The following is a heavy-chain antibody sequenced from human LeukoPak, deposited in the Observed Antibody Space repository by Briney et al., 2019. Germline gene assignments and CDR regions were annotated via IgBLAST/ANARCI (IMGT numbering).Heavy chain of an antibody. CDR3: ARGFGSSSSYYYYYMDV. CDR2: MNPNSGNT. J-gene: IGHJ6*03. Sequence: ASVKVSCKASGYTFTSYDINWVRQATGQGLEWMGWMNPNSGNTGYAQKFQGRVTITRNTSISTAYMELSSLRSEDTAVYYCARGFGSSSSYYYYYMDVWGKGTTVTVSS. V-gene: IGHV1-8*03. D-gene: IGHD6-6*01. CDR1: GYTFTSYD.